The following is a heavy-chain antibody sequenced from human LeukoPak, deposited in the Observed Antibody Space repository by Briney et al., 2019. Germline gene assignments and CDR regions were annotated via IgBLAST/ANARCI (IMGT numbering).Heavy chain of an antibody. Sequence: GESLKISCKGSGYSFTSYWIGWVRQMPGKGLEWMGIIYPGDSDTRYSPSFQGQVTISADKSISTAYLQWSSLKASDTAMYYCATSDFDTSDYYRHFDYWGQGTLVTVSS. D-gene: IGHD3-22*01. V-gene: IGHV5-51*01. CDR1: GYSFTSYW. CDR2: IYPGDSDT. J-gene: IGHJ4*02. CDR3: ATSDFDTSDYYRHFDY.